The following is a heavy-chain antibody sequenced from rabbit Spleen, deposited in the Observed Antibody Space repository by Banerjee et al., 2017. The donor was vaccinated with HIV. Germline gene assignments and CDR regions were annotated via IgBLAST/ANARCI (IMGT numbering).Heavy chain of an antibody. J-gene: IGHJ4*01. CDR2: IAGSSSGFT. CDR1: GFSFSSSDY. CDR3: ARNLENYAGSSYLDL. D-gene: IGHD8-1*01. V-gene: IGHV1S40*01. Sequence: QSLEESGGGLVQPEGSLALTCKASGFSFSSSDYICWVRQAPGKGLEWISCIAGSSSGFTYSATWAEGRFTISKTSSTTVTLQMTSLTAADTATYFCARNLENYAGSSYLDLWGQGTLVTVS.